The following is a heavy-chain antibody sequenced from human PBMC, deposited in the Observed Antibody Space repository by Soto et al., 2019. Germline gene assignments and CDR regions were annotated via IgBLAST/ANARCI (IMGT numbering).Heavy chain of an antibody. V-gene: IGHV1-18*01. D-gene: IGHD2-2*01. CDR1: GYTFTSYG. CDR3: ARDPVVSDYYYYYGMDV. CDR2: ISAYNGNT. J-gene: IGHJ6*02. Sequence: QVQLVQSGAEVKKPGASVKVSCKASGYTFTSYGISWVRQAPGQGLEWMGWISAYNGNTNYAQKLQDRVTMTTDTSTSTAYMELRSLRSDDTAVYYCARDPVVSDYYYYYGMDVWGQGTTVTVSS.